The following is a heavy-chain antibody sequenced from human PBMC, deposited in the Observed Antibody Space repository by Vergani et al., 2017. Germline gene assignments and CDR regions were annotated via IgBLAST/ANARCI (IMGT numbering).Heavy chain of an antibody. CDR1: GGSISSGDYY. Sequence: QVQLQESGPGLVKPSQTLALTCTVSGGSISSGDYYWSWIRQPPGKGLEWIGYIYYSGSTYYNPSLKSRVTISVDTSKNQFSLKLSSVTAADTAVYYCARDRGYSSSXRVTPHYYYYGMDVWGQGTTVTVSS. J-gene: IGHJ6*02. CDR2: IYYSGST. V-gene: IGHV4-30-4*08. D-gene: IGHD6-13*01. CDR3: ARDRGYSSSXRVTPHYYYYGMDV.